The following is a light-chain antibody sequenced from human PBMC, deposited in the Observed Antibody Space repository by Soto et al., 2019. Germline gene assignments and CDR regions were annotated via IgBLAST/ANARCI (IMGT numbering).Light chain of an antibody. CDR1: SSDVGGYNY. Sequence: QSVLTQPASVSGSPGRSITISCTGTSSDVGGYNYVSWYQQHPGKAPKLMIYDVSNRPSGVSNRFPGSKSGNTASLTISGLQAEDEADYYCSSYTSSSTLVFGTGTKVTVL. CDR3: SSYTSSSTLV. CDR2: DVS. V-gene: IGLV2-14*01. J-gene: IGLJ1*01.